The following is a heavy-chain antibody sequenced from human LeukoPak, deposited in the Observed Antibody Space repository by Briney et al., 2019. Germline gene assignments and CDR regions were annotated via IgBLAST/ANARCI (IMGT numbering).Heavy chain of an antibody. CDR2: MNPNSGNT. CDR1: GYTFTSYD. J-gene: IGHJ6*03. Sequence: ASVKVSCKASGYTFTSYDINWVRQATGQGLEWMGWMNPNSGNTGYAQKFQGRVTITRNTSISTAYVELSSLRSEDTAVYYCASQPTGYYYMDVWGKGTTVTVSS. CDR3: ASQPTGYYYMDV. V-gene: IGHV1-8*01. D-gene: IGHD1-14*01.